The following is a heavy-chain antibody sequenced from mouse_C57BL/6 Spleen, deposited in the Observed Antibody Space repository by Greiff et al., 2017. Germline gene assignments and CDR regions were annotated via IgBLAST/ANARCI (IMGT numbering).Heavy chain of an antibody. J-gene: IGHJ2*01. D-gene: IGHD2-4*01. CDR1: GYTFTSYW. Sequence: QVQLQQPGAELVKPGASVKMSCKASGYTFTSYWITWVKQRPGQGLEWIGDIYPGSGSTNYNEKFKSKATLTVDTSSSTAYMQLSSLTSEDSAVYYCARSGDYDGLLDYWGQGTTLTVSS. CDR3: ARSGDYDGLLDY. CDR2: IYPGSGST. V-gene: IGHV1-55*01.